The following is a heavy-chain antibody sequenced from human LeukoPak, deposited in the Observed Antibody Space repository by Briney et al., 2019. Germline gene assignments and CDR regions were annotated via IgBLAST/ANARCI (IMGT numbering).Heavy chain of an antibody. CDR3: ARAVLVVGTKYYFDY. J-gene: IGHJ4*02. D-gene: IGHD1-7*01. CDR2: IYHSGST. CDR1: GGSISSGGYS. Sequence: SETLSLTCAVSGGSISSGGYSWSWIRQPPGKGLEWIGYIYHSGSTYCNPSLKSRVTISVDRSKNQFSLKLSSVTAADTAVYYCARAVLVVGTKYYFDYWGQGTLVTVSS. V-gene: IGHV4-30-2*01.